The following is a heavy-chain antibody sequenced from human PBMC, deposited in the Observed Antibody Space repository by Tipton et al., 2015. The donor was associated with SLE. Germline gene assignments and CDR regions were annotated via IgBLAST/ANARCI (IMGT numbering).Heavy chain of an antibody. CDR1: GGSISSHY. J-gene: IGHJ4*02. CDR3: ARPYSSGWYDYDY. V-gene: IGHV4-59*08. Sequence: LRLSCTVSGGSISSHYWSWIRQPPGKGLEWIGYIYYSGSTNYNPSLKSRVTISVDTSKNQFSLKLSSVTAADTAVYYCARPYSSGWYDYDYWGQGTLVTVSS. CDR2: IYYSGST. D-gene: IGHD6-19*01.